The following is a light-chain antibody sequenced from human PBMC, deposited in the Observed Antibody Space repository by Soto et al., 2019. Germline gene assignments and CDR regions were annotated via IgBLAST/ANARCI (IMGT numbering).Light chain of an antibody. CDR2: EAS. CDR1: QGVSTW. CDR3: QQYYDFRT. Sequence: IQLTQSPSTLSGSVGDRVTITCRASQGVSTWLAWYQQRPSQAPKLLVYEASKLQSGVPSRFSASGSVRDFTLTISSLQPGDSATYYCQQYYDFRTFGQGTKVEI. V-gene: IGKV1-5*03. J-gene: IGKJ1*01.